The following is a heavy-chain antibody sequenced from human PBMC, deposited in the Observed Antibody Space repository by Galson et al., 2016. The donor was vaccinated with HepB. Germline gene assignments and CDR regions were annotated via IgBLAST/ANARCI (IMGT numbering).Heavy chain of an antibody. J-gene: IGHJ2*01. CDR1: GGSISSHY. D-gene: IGHD5-18*01. CDR2: IHYSGST. V-gene: IGHV4-59*11. Sequence: SETLSLTCTVSGGSISSHYWIWIRQPPGKGLEWIGYIHYSGSTNYNPSLKSRVTISVDTSKNQFSLNLSSVTAADTAVYYCARAGYISWRGHWYFDRWGRGPRVSVSS. CDR3: ARAGYISWRGHWYFDR.